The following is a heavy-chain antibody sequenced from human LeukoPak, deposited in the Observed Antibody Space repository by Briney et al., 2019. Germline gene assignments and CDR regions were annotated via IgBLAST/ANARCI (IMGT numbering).Heavy chain of an antibody. CDR3: ASGGYCDSASCYPNWFDP. D-gene: IGHD2-2*01. CDR2: IYYSGST. Sequence: SETLSLTCTVSGGSISSSSYYWGWIRQPPGKGLEWIGSIYYSGSTYDNPSLKSRVTISVDTSKNQFSLKLSSVTAADTAVYYCASGGYCDSASCYPNWFDPWGRGTLVTVSS. V-gene: IGHV4-39*07. CDR1: GGSISSSSYY. J-gene: IGHJ5*02.